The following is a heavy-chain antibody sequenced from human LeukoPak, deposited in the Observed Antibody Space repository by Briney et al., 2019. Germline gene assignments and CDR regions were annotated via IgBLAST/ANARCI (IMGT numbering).Heavy chain of an antibody. CDR3: ARDPNSSSSYYYYYYYMDV. CDR2: ISSSGSTI. J-gene: IGHJ6*03. D-gene: IGHD6-6*01. V-gene: IGHV3-48*03. CDR1: GFTFSSYE. Sequence: GGSLRLSCAASGFTFSSYEMNWVRQAPGKGLEWVSYISSSGSTIYYEDSVKGRFTISRDNAKNSLYLQMNSLRAEDTAVYYCARDPNSSSSYYYYYYYMDVWGKGTTVTVSS.